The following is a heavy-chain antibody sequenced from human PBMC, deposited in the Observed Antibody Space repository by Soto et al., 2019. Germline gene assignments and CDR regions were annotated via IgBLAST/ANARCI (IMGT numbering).Heavy chain of an antibody. Sequence: EVQLVESGGGLVQPGGSLRLSCAASGFPFSSYSMDWVRQAPGQGLEWISYITTSSHTIYYADSVRGRFTISRDNAKNSLFLQMNSLRDEVTAVYYSARHGIQVSHDVWGQGTTVIVSS. D-gene: IGHD5-18*01. CDR2: ITTSSHTI. CDR3: ARHGIQVSHDV. J-gene: IGHJ6*02. CDR1: GFPFSSYS. V-gene: IGHV3-48*02.